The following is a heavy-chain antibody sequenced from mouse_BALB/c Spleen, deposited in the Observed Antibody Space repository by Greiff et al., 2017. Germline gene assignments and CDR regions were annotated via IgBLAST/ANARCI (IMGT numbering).Heavy chain of an antibody. V-gene: IGHV5-6*01. CDR3: ARPGSYYYGSSPYYFDY. D-gene: IGHD1-1*01. CDR2: ISSGGSYT. Sequence: EVQVVESGGDLVKPGGSLKLSCAASGFTFSSYGMSWVRQTPDKRLEWVATISSGGSYTYYPDSVKGRFTISRDNAKNTLYLQMSSLKSEDTAMYYCARPGSYYYGSSPYYFDYWGQGTTLTVSS. CDR1: GFTFSSYG. J-gene: IGHJ2*01.